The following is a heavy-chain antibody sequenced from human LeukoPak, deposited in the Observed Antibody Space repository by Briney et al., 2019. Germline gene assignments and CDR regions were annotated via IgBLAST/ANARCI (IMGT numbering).Heavy chain of an antibody. CDR3: AKRPSDYGDYISYFDH. D-gene: IGHD4-17*01. V-gene: IGHV3-30*18. CDR2: ISDDGRSK. CDR1: GFSFISYG. J-gene: IGHJ4*02. Sequence: GGSLRLSCGASGFSFISYGMHWVRQAPGKGLEWVGVISDDGRSKDYADSVKGRFTISRDNSKDTLYLQMNSLRAEDTAVYYCAKRPSDYGDYISYFDHWGQGTLVTVSS.